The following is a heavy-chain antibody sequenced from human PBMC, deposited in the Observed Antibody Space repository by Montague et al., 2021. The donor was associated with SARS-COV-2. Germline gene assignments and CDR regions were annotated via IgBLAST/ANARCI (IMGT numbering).Heavy chain of an antibody. V-gene: IGHV3-33*01. D-gene: IGHD1-26*01. J-gene: IGHJ4*02. CDR2: IWYYGSNK. CDR3: ARDLVGATYFDY. Sequence: SLRLSCAASGFTFSSYGMHWVRQAPGKGLEWVAVIWYYGSNKYYADSVKGRFTISRDNSKNTLYLQMNSLRAEDTAVYYCARDLVGATYFDYWGQGTLVTVSS. CDR1: GFTFSSYG.